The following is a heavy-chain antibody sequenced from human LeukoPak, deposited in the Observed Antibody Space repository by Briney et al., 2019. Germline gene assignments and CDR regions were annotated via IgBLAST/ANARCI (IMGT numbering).Heavy chain of an antibody. Sequence: GGSLRLSCAASGFTFDDYAMHWVRQAPGKGLEWVSGISWNSGSIGYADSVKGRFTISRDNANNSLYLQMNSLRPEDTALYYCAKDRLIKVPKLEDDVFDIWGQGTMVTVSS. V-gene: IGHV3-9*01. CDR1: GFTFDDYA. CDR2: ISWNSGSI. D-gene: IGHD3-3*01. J-gene: IGHJ3*02. CDR3: AKDRLIKVPKLEDDVFDI.